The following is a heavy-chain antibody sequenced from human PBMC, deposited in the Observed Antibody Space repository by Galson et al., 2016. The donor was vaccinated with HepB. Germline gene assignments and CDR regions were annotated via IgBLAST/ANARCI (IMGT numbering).Heavy chain of an antibody. J-gene: IGHJ4*02. Sequence: SLRLSCAASGFSFSRYGLHWVRQAPGKGLEWVAVIWFDGSFNHYGDSVKGRFTIAKDNSKNRRYLQMTNLRVEDTAVYYCSTGSLTAASAFDYWGQGTQVTVSS. D-gene: IGHD3-10*01. CDR2: IWFDGSFN. CDR3: STGSLTAASAFDY. CDR1: GFSFSRYG. V-gene: IGHV3-33*01.